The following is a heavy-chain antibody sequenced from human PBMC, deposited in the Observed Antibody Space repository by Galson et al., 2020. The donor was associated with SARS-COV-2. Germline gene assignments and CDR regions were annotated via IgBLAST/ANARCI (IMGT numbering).Heavy chain of an antibody. CDR3: TRGRPSSWDY. Sequence: ASVQVSCKASGYTFTSYDINWVRQATGQGIEWMGWMNPNSGNTGYARNFQGRVTMTKSTSTDTAYMELTSLRSEDTAIYYCTRGRPSSWDYWGQGTLVTVSS. CDR1: GYTFTSYD. CDR2: MNPNSGNT. D-gene: IGHD6-13*01. J-gene: IGHJ4*02. V-gene: IGHV1-8*01.